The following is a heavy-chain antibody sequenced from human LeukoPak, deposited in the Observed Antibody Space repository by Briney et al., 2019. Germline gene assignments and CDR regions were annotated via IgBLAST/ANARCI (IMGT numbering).Heavy chain of an antibody. Sequence: GGSLRLSCAASGFTFANYNFNWVRQAPGEGLEWVSVITGSGGNTYYADSVKGRFTISKDNSKNTVYLQMSSLRVDDTAVYYCAKAASSSWPSYYYGMDVWGQGTTVTVSS. V-gene: IGHV3-23*01. D-gene: IGHD6-13*01. J-gene: IGHJ6*02. CDR2: ITGSGGNT. CDR3: AKAASSSWPSYYYGMDV. CDR1: GFTFANYN.